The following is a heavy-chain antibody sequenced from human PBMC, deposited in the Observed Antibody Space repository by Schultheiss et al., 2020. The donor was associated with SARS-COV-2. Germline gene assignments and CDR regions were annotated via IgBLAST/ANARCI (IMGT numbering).Heavy chain of an antibody. Sequence: GGSLRLSCAASGFTFSSYGMHWVRQAPGKGLEWVAVISYDGSNKYYADSVKGRFTISRDNAKNSLYLQMNSLRAEDTAVYYCASLSPANIATAVADYYFDYWGQGTLVTVSS. D-gene: IGHD6-19*01. CDR3: ASLSPANIATAVADYYFDY. CDR1: GFTFSSYG. J-gene: IGHJ4*02. V-gene: IGHV3-30*03. CDR2: ISYDGSNK.